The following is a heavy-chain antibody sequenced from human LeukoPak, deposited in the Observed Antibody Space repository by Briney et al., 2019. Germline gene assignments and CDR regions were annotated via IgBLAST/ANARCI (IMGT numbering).Heavy chain of an antibody. CDR1: GFTFDDYG. V-gene: IGHV3-20*04. Sequence: GGSLRLSCAASGFTFDDYGMSWVRPAPGKGLEWVSGINWNGGSTGYADSVKGRFTISRDNAKNSLYLQMNSLRAEATALYYCARDPGPYYDILTGYNPYYFDYWGQGTLVTVSS. CDR2: INWNGGST. J-gene: IGHJ4*02. D-gene: IGHD3-9*01. CDR3: ARDPGPYYDILTGYNPYYFDY.